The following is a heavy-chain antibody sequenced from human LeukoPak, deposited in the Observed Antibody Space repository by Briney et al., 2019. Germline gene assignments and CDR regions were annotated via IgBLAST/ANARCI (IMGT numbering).Heavy chain of an antibody. CDR1: GGSISDYY. D-gene: IGHD2-15*01. CDR2: ISYSGNT. Sequence: TSETLSLTCTVSGGSISDYYWSWIRQPPGKGLEWIAYISYSGNTKVNPSLTSRVTVSVDTSKNQFSLKLTSVTAADTAVYYCARDKWSGGGLAQFDPWGQGTLVTVSS. V-gene: IGHV4-59*01. CDR3: ARDKWSGGGLAQFDP. J-gene: IGHJ5*02.